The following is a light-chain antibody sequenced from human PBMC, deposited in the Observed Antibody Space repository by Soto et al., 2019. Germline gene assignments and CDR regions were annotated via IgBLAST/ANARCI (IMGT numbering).Light chain of an antibody. V-gene: IGKV1-6*01. J-gene: IGKJ2*03. CDR3: LHDYSYPYS. CDR1: QGIRND. CDR2: GAS. Sequence: AIQMTQSPSSLSASVGDRVTITCRASQGIRNDLGWYQQKSGKAPKLLIYGASSLQSGVPSRFSGSGSGTDFTLTISSLQPEDFATYYCLHDYSYPYSFGQGTKVEIK.